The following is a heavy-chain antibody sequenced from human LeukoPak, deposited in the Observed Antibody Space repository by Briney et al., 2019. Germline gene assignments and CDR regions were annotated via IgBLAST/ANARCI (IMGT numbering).Heavy chain of an antibody. CDR1: GGTFSSYA. CDR2: IIPIFGTA. V-gene: IGHV1-69*01. J-gene: IGHJ5*02. D-gene: IGHD2-15*01. Sequence: SVKVSCKASGGTFSSYAISWMRQAPGQGLEWMGGIIPIFGTANYAQKFQGRVTITADESASTAYMELSSLRSEDTAVYYCAREGPSVVVVAANNWFDPWGQGTLVTVSS. CDR3: AREGPSVVVVAANNWFDP.